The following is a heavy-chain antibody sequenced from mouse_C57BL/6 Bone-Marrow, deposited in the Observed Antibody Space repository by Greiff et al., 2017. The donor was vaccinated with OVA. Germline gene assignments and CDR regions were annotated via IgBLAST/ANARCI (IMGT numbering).Heavy chain of an antibody. CDR2: IDPSDSET. D-gene: IGHD2-10*01. CDR3: ATYYCNCIGTWFAY. Sequence: QVQLQQPGAELVRPGSSVKLSCKASGYTFTSYWMHWVKQRPIQGLEWIGNIDPSDSETHYNQKFKDKATLTVDKSSSTAYMKLSSLTSEDSAVYYCATYYCNCIGTWFAYWGQGTLVTVSA. J-gene: IGHJ3*01. CDR1: GYTFTSYW. V-gene: IGHV1-52*01.